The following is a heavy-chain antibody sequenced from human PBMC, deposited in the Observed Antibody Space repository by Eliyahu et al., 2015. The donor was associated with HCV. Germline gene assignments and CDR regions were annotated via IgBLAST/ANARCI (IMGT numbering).Heavy chain of an antibody. CDR1: GGSFSDYY. V-gene: IGHV4-34*01. CDR2: IIQSGTT. D-gene: IGHD3-10*01. Sequence: QVQLQQWGAGLLKPSETLSLTCAVYGGSFSDYYXNWIRQPPGKGLEWIGEIIQSGTTNYNPSLKSRLTXSVDASKNQFSLRLSPVTAADTALYFCARGPRRIGSGSHYFTGAFDTWGQGTMVTVSA. J-gene: IGHJ3*02. CDR3: ARGPRRIGSGSHYFTGAFDT.